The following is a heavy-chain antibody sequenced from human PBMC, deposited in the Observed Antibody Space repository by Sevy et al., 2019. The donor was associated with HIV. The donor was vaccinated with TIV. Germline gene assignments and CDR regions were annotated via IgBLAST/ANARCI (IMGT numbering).Heavy chain of an antibody. V-gene: IGHV3-30*04. CDR3: ARDSYYESSSGYMGVFQH. Sequence: GGSLRLSCAASGFTFSTYAMHWVRQAPGKGLEWVAVISYDGSTKDYADSVKGRFTISRDNSMNTLYLQMNGLRPEDTAVYYCARDSYYESSSGYMGVFQHWGEGTLVSVSS. J-gene: IGHJ1*01. CDR1: GFTFSTYA. CDR2: ISYDGSTK. D-gene: IGHD3-22*01.